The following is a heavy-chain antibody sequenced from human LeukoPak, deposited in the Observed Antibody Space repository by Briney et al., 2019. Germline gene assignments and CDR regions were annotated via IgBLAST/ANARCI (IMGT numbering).Heavy chain of an antibody. D-gene: IGHD2-2*01. CDR3: ARDPPHLCSSTSCFGDY. CDR1: GGTFSSYA. CDR2: IIPIFGTA. Sequence: SVKVSCKASGGTFSSYAISWVRQAPGQGLEWMGGIIPIFGTANYAQKFQGRVTITADESTNTAYMELRSLRSDDTAVYYCARDPPHLCSSTSCFGDYWGQGTLVTVSS. V-gene: IGHV1-69*13. J-gene: IGHJ4*02.